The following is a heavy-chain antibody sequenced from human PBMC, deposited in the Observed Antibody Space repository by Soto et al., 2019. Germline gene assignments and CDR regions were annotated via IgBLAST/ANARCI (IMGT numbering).Heavy chain of an antibody. J-gene: IGHJ4*02. CDR2: INAGNGNT. D-gene: IGHD1-20*01. Sequence: ASVKVSCKASGYTFTSYAMHWVRQAPGQRPEWMGWINAGNGNTKYSQKFQGRVTITRDTSASTAYMELSSLRSEDTAVYYCARGITLPTPLDYWGQGTLVTVSS. CDR1: GYTFTSYA. V-gene: IGHV1-3*01. CDR3: ARGITLPTPLDY.